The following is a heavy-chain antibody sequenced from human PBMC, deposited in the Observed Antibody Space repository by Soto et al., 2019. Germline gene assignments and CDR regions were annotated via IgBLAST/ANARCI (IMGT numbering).Heavy chain of an antibody. CDR3: ARDGAPLPYDYGIFYFRHWDWFDP. Sequence: QVQLVESGGGVVQPGRSLRLSCAASGFTFSSYAMHWVRQAPGKGLEWVAVISYDGSNKYYADSVKGRFTISRDNSKNKLHRQMNGLSVEETDVYYCARDGAPLPYDYGIFYFRHWDWFDPWGPGTLVTVFS. CDR2: ISYDGSNK. CDR1: GFTFSSYA. J-gene: IGHJ5*02. D-gene: IGHD4-17*01. V-gene: IGHV3-30-3*01.